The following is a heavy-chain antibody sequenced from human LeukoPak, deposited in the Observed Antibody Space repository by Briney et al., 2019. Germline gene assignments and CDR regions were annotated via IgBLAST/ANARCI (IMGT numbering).Heavy chain of an antibody. D-gene: IGHD6-6*01. V-gene: IGHV1-18*01. J-gene: IGHJ4*02. CDR2: ISAYNGNT. Sequence: ASVKVSCKASGYTFTSYGISWVRQAPGQGLEWMGWISAYNGNTNYAQKLQGRVTMNTDTSTSTAYMELRSLRSDDTAVYYCARDFAPIAARPNFDYWGQGTLVTVSS. CDR3: ARDFAPIAARPNFDY. CDR1: GYTFTSYG.